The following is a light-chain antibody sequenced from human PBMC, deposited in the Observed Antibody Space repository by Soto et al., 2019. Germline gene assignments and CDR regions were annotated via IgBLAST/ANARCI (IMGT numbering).Light chain of an antibody. CDR2: TTS. V-gene: IGKV1-27*01. CDR1: QVIYSH. CDR3: QQYTSAPRRFT. Sequence: DIQLTQSPSSLSASVGDRVTITCRASQVIYSHLAWYQQKPGKVPELLIYTTSALQPGVPSRFSGSGSGTDFTLTISSLQPEDVATYYCQQYTSAPRRFTFGPGTTVHLK. J-gene: IGKJ3*01.